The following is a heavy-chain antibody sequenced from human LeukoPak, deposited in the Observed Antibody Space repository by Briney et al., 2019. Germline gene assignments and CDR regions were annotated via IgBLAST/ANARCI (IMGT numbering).Heavy chain of an antibody. CDR3: ARGGVYGSGSMAYYFDY. J-gene: IGHJ4*02. V-gene: IGHV4-39*07. CDR2: IYYSGST. D-gene: IGHD3-10*01. Sequence: NPSETLSLTCTVSGGSISSSSYYWGWIRQPPGKGLEWIGSIYYSGSTYYNPSLKSRVTISVDTSKNQFSLKLSSVTAADTAVYYCARGGVYGSGSMAYYFDYWGQGTLVTVSS. CDR1: GGSISSSSYY.